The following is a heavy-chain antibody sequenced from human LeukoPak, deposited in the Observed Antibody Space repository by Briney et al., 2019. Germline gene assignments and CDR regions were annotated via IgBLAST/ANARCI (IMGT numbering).Heavy chain of an antibody. Sequence: GGSLRLSCAASGFTVSGTWLHWVRQAPGKGLVWVSRINNDGRSTSYADPVKGRFTISRDNAKNTLYMQMNSLRAEDTAVYYCGTAFEFWGQGTLVTVSS. D-gene: IGHD5-18*01. CDR1: GFTVSGTW. V-gene: IGHV3-74*01. J-gene: IGHJ4*02. CDR2: INNDGRST. CDR3: GTAFEF.